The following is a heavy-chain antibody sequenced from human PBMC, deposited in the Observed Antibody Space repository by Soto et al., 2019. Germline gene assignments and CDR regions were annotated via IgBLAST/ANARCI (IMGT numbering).Heavy chain of an antibody. Sequence: PGGSLRLSCAASGFTFSTYSMNWVRQAPGKGLEWVSYITSDSSNVHYADSVKGRFTISRDNAKNSLSLQMNTLRAEDTAVYYCASGGNREIFASWARGTLDPVSS. CDR1: GFTFSTYS. V-gene: IGHV3-21*01. J-gene: IGHJ4*02. D-gene: IGHD4-4*01. CDR2: ITSDSSNV. CDR3: ASGGNREIFAS.